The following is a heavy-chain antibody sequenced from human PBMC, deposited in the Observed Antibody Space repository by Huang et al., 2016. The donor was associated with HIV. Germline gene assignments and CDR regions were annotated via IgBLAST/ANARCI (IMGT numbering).Heavy chain of an antibody. CDR1: GYTLTELS. CDR2: FDPEDGET. D-gene: IGHD3-22*01. CDR3: ATVYRRFRNHDSGDYYFDY. Sequence: QVQLVQSGAEVKKPGASVKVSCKDSGYTLTELSMHWVRQAPGKGLEWMGSFDPEDGETIDAQKVQGIVTMTEDTSTDTAYMELSSLRSEDTAVYYCATVYRRFRNHDSGDYYFDYWDQGTLVTVSS. V-gene: IGHV1-24*01. J-gene: IGHJ4*02.